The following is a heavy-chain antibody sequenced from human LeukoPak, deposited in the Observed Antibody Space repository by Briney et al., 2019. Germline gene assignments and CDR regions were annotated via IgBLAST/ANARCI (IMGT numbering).Heavy chain of an antibody. Sequence: ASETLSLTCTVSGGSISSGGYYWSWIRQHPGKGLEWIGYIYYSGSTYYNPSLKSRVTISVDTSKNQFSLKLSSVTAADTAEYYCAREAPFYDSSGYYYFDYWGQGTLVTVSS. D-gene: IGHD3-22*01. CDR3: AREAPFYDSSGYYYFDY. V-gene: IGHV4-31*03. CDR2: IYYSGST. CDR1: GGSISSGGYY. J-gene: IGHJ4*02.